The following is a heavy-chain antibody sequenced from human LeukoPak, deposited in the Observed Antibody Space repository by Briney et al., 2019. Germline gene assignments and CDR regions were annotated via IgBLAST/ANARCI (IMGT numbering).Heavy chain of an antibody. CDR3: ARDARGSFDY. V-gene: IGHV3-30-3*01. Sequence: GGSLRLSCAASGFTFSSYAMHWVRQAPGKGLEWVAVISYDGSNKYYVDSVKGRITISRDNSKNTLYLQMNSLRAEDTAVYYCARDARGSFDYWGQGTLVTVSS. CDR1: GFTFSSYA. CDR2: ISYDGSNK. D-gene: IGHD3-10*01. J-gene: IGHJ4*02.